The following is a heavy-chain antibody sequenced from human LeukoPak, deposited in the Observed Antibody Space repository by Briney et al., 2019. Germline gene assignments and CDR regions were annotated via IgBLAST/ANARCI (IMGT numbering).Heavy chain of an antibody. Sequence: SETLSLTCTVSGGSISSYYWSWVRQPPGKGLGWIGYIYYSGSTNYNPSLKSRVTISVDTSKNQFSLKLSSVTAADTAVYYCARTIVGAARYYYYYYYMDVWGKGTTVTVSS. J-gene: IGHJ6*03. CDR1: GGSISSYY. D-gene: IGHD1-26*01. CDR3: ARTIVGAARYYYYYYYMDV. CDR2: IYYSGST. V-gene: IGHV4-59*01.